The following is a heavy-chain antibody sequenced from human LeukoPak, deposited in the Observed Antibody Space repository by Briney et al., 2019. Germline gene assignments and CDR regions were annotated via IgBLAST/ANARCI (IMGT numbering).Heavy chain of an antibody. CDR2: VSGSGGNT. Sequence: PGGSLRLSCAASGFTFSSYAMSWVRQAPGKGLEWVSAVSGSGGNTYYADSVRGRFTITRDNSKDTLYLQMNSLRVEDTAVYYCAKDFSCSSGPYYMDVWGKGTTVTVSS. CDR3: AKDFSCSSGPYYMDV. CDR1: GFTFSSYA. D-gene: IGHD2-2*01. J-gene: IGHJ6*03. V-gene: IGHV3-23*01.